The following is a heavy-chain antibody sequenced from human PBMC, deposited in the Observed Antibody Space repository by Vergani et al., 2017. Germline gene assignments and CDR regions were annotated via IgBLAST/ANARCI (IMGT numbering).Heavy chain of an antibody. CDR3: ARFRYDDSGSRDHQYRYYYYYGMDV. CDR1: GGSFSGYY. D-gene: IGHD3-10*01. J-gene: IGHJ6*02. CDR2: INHSGST. V-gene: IGHV4-34*01. Sequence: QVQLQQWGAGLLKPSETLSLTCAVYGGSFSGYYWSWIRQPPGKGLEWIGEINHSGSTNYNPSLKRRVTISVDTSKNQFSLKLSTVTAANTAVYYCARFRYDDSGSRDHQYRYYYYYGMDVWGQGTTVTVSS.